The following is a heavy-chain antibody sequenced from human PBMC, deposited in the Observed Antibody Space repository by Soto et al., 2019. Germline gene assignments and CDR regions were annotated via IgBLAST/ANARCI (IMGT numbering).Heavy chain of an antibody. Sequence: QVQLVQSGAEVKKPGASVKVSCKASGYTFTSYGISWVRQAPGQGLEWMGWISAYNGNTNYAQKLQGRVTVTADTSTSTAYMELRSLRSDDTAVYYCARESVRVGDRYSFDYWGQGTLVTVSS. CDR3: ARESVRVGDRYSFDY. CDR2: ISAYNGNT. CDR1: GYTFTSYG. D-gene: IGHD2-21*02. J-gene: IGHJ4*02. V-gene: IGHV1-18*01.